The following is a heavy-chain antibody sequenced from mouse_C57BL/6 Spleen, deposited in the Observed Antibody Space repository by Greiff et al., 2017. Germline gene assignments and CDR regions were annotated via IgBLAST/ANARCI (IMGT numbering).Heavy chain of an antibody. J-gene: IGHJ4*01. CDR2: ISDGGSYT. D-gene: IGHD1-1*01. CDR1: GFTFSSYA. CDR3: ARESGITTDAMYY. Sequence: EVQGVESGGGLVKPGGSLKLSCAASGFTFSSYAMSWVRQTPEKRLEWVATISDGGSYTYYPDNVKGRFTIYRDNAKNNLYLQMSHLTSEDTAMYYCARESGITTDAMYYWGQGTSVTVSS. V-gene: IGHV5-4*01.